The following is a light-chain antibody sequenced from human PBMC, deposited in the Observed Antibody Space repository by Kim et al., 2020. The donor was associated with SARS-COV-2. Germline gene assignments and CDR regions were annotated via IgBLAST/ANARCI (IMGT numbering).Light chain of an antibody. CDR1: NSDIGTYNL. V-gene: IGLV2-23*02. J-gene: IGLJ3*02. CDR2: EVT. CDR3: CSYGGSWV. Sequence: QSAPTQPASVSGSPGQSVTISCTGSNSDIGTYNLVSWFQHLPGKAPKLVISEVTKRPSGVSARFSGSKSGNTASLTISGLQAEDEATYYCCSYGGSWVFAGGTQLTVL.